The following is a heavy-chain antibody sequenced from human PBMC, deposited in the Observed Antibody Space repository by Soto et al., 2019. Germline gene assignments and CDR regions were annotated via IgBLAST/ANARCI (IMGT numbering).Heavy chain of an antibody. V-gene: IGHV3-23*01. Sequence: PGGSLSLSCAASGFTFSSDARSWVRQAPGKGLEWVSAISGSGGSTYYADSVKGRFTISRDNSKNTLYLQMNSLRAEDTAVYYCAKDMWYGDYIHGGYFDYWGQGTLVTVSS. CDR1: GFTFSSDA. D-gene: IGHD4-17*01. CDR2: ISGSGGST. CDR3: AKDMWYGDYIHGGYFDY. J-gene: IGHJ4*02.